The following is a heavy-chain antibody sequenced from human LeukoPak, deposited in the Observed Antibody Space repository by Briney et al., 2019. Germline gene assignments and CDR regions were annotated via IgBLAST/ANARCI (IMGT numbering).Heavy chain of an antibody. D-gene: IGHD5/OR15-5a*01. CDR2: ISGPAGSW. CDR1: GFTFSSYA. CDR3: AKKVGLVSAPLYYFDV. V-gene: IGHV3-23*01. J-gene: IGHJ4*02. Sequence: QPGGSLRLSCAASGFTFSSYAMSWVRQAPGKGLEWVSAISGPAGSWDYADSVKGRFTISRDNSKNTLFLQMNSLRAEDTAIYYRAKKVGLVSAPLYYFDVWGQGTLVTVSS.